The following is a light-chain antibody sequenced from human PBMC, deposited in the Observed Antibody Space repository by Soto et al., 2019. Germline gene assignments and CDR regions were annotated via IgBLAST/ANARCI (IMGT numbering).Light chain of an antibody. CDR2: DDN. Sequence: QLVLTQPPSVSGAPGQTVTISCTGSSSNLGAGYGVHWYQQLPGSAPKLLIYDDNNRPSGVPERFSGSKSGTSASLAITGLQAEDEADYYCQSHDSSLSARFGGGTKVTVL. CDR3: QSHDSSLSAR. V-gene: IGLV1-40*01. J-gene: IGLJ2*01. CDR1: SSNLGAGYG.